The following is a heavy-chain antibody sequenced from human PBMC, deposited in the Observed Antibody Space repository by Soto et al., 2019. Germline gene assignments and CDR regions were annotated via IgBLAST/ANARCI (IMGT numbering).Heavy chain of an antibody. J-gene: IGHJ4*02. CDR3: ARDFQIRLGELSPPGY. CDR2: ISSSGSTI. V-gene: IGHV3-11*01. CDR1: GFTFIDYY. D-gene: IGHD3-16*02. Sequence: PWGSLRLSCAASGFTFIDYYMIFIRHSPLKGLEWLSYISSSGSTIFYADSATGRFTISRDNAKNSLYLQMNSLRVEDTAVYYCARDFQIRLGELSPPGYWGQGTQVTVS.